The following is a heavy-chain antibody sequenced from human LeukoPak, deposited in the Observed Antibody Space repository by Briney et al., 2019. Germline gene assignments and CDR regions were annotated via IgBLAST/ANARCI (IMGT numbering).Heavy chain of an antibody. J-gene: IGHJ4*02. D-gene: IGHD3-10*01. CDR1: GGSISSGGYS. Sequence: TLSLTCAVSGGSISSGGYSWSWIRQPPGKGLEWIGYIYHSGSTYYNPSLKSRVTISVDRSKNQFSLKLSSVTAADTAVYYCARDGSGSDHPPSFDYWGQGTLVTVSS. V-gene: IGHV4-30-2*01. CDR2: IYHSGST. CDR3: ARDGSGSDHPPSFDY.